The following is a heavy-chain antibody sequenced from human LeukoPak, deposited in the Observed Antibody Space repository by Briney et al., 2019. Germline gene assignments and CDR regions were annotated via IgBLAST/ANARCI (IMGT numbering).Heavy chain of an antibody. V-gene: IGHV4-38-2*01. CDR1: GYSISSGYY. CDR3: ARHYGSYNWFDP. CDR2: IYHSGST. J-gene: IGHJ5*02. D-gene: IGHD3-16*01. Sequence: PSETLSLTCAVSGYSISSGYYWGWIRQPPGKGLEWIGSIYHSGSTYYNPSLKSRVTIAVDTSKNQFSLKLSSVTSADTAVHYFARHYGSYNWFDPWGQGTLVTVSS.